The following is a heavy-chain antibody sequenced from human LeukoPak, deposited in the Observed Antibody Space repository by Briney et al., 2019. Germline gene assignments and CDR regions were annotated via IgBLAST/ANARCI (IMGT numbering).Heavy chain of an antibody. J-gene: IGHJ4*02. V-gene: IGHV1-69*05. CDR1: GGTLSSYA. Sequence: SVKVSCKASGGTLSSYAISWVRQAPGQGLEWMGGIIPIFGTANYAQKFQGRVTITTDESTSTAYMELSSLRSEDTAVYYCARDGGRDGYNHFDYWGQGTLVTVSS. CDR2: IIPIFGTA. D-gene: IGHD5-24*01. CDR3: ARDGGRDGYNHFDY.